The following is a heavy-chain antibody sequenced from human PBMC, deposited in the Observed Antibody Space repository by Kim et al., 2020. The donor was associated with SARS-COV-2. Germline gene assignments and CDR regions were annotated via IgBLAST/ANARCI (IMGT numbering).Heavy chain of an antibody. CDR3: ARKGVGSSNFVFDN. CDR1: GGSISSGNYY. D-gene: IGHD6-6*01. Sequence: SETLSLTCAVSGGSISSGNYYWTWIRQHPGKGLEWIGYIHYSGTTYYNPSLESRVTISVDTSKNQFSLNLSSVTSADTALYYCARKGVGSSNFVFDNWGQGTLVTVSS. V-gene: IGHV4-31*11. J-gene: IGHJ4*02. CDR2: IHYSGTT.